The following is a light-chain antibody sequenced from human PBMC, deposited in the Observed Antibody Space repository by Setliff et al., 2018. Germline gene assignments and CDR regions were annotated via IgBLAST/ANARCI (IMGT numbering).Light chain of an antibody. J-gene: IGLJ1*01. CDR1: SSDVGGYNY. CDR3: SSYAGSNNYV. Sequence: QSALTQPPSASGSPGQSVTISCTGTSSDVGGYNYVSWYQQHPGKAPKLMIYEVSKRPSRVPDRFSGSKSGNTASLTVSGLQAEDEADYYCSSYAGSNNYVFGTGTKATVL. V-gene: IGLV2-8*01. CDR2: EVS.